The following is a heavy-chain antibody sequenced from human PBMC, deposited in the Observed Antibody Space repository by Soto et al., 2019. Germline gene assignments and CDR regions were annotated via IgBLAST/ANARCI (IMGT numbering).Heavy chain of an antibody. CDR2: IYYTGTT. CDR3: ARETAGYNVGY. Sequence: QVQLQESGPGLVKPSQTLALTCTVSGGSISSGGYYWSWIRQHPGKGLEWIGYIYYTGTTDYNPSLKSRVTISLDTSKNQFSLKLNSVTAADTAVYYCARETAGYNVGYWGQGTLVTVSS. V-gene: IGHV4-31*03. D-gene: IGHD1-20*01. CDR1: GGSISSGGYY. J-gene: IGHJ4*02.